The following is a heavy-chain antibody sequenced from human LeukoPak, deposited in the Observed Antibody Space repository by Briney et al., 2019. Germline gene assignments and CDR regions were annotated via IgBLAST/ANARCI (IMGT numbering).Heavy chain of an antibody. CDR1: GYTFTSYY. V-gene: IGHV1-2*06. J-gene: IGHJ4*02. CDR2: INPNSGGT. D-gene: IGHD3-10*01. Sequence: ASVKVSCKASGYTFTSYYMHWVRQAPGQGLEWMGRINPNSGGTNYAQKFQGRVTMTRDTSISTAYMELSRLRSDDTAVYYCARGPYGSGSYTCYWGQGTLVTVSS. CDR3: ARGPYGSGSYTCY.